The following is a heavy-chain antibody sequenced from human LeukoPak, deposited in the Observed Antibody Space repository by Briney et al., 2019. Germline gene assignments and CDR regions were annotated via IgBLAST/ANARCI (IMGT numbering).Heavy chain of an antibody. J-gene: IGHJ4*02. D-gene: IGHD3-22*01. Sequence: PSETLSLTCAVYGGSFSGYYWSWIRQPPGKGLEWIGEINHSGSTNYTPSLKSRVTISVDTSKNQFSLKLSSVTAADTAVYYCARGRYYYDSSGYLNYWGQGTLVTVSS. CDR3: ARGRYYYDSSGYLNY. V-gene: IGHV4-34*01. CDR1: GGSFSGYY. CDR2: INHSGST.